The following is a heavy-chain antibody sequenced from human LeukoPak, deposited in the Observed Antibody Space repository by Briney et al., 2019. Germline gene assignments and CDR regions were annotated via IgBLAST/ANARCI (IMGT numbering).Heavy chain of an antibody. CDR2: ISVYNGNT. CDR3: ARAARGPDY. D-gene: IGHD2-15*01. CDR1: GGTFSSYA. Sequence: EASVKVSCKASGGTFSSYAISWVRQAPGQGLEWMGWISVYNGNTNYAQKLQGRVTMTTDTSTSTAYMELRSLRSDDTAVYYCARAARGPDYWGQGTLVTVSS. J-gene: IGHJ4*02. V-gene: IGHV1-18*01.